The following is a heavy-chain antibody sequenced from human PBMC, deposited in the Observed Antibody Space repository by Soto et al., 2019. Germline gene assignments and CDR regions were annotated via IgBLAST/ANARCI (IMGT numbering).Heavy chain of an antibody. CDR1: GFTVDDYA. CDR2: ISWNSGSI. V-gene: IGHV3-9*01. Sequence: EVQLVESGGGLVQPGRSLRLSCAASGFTVDDYAMHWVRQAPGKGLEWVSGISWNSGSIGYADSVKGRFTISRDNATNSLYLQMNSLRAEDTALYYCAKDIGGWLVRNRGVGTLFDYWGQGTLVTVSS. CDR3: AKDIGGWLVRNRGVGTLFDY. D-gene: IGHD6-19*01. J-gene: IGHJ4*02.